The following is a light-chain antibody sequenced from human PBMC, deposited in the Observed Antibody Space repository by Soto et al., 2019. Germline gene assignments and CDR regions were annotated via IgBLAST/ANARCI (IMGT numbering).Light chain of an antibody. Sequence: NFMLTQPHSVSESPGKTVTISCTGSSGSIASGYVQWYQQRPGSAPTTLNYEDNQRPAGFPDRFSGSIDSSSNSASLTISGLRPEDEADYYCQSSDGNNMVFGGGTKLTVL. CDR3: QSSDGNNMV. CDR2: EDN. V-gene: IGLV6-57*02. J-gene: IGLJ2*01. CDR1: SGSIASGY.